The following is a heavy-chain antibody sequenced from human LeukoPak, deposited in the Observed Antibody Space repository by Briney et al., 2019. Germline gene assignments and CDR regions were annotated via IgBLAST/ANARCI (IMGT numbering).Heavy chain of an antibody. J-gene: IGHJ4*02. CDR1: GFTFSSYG. Sequence: GGSLRLSCAASGFTFSSYGMHWVRQAPGKGLEWVAVISYDGSNKYYADPVKGRFTISRDNSKNTLYLQMNSLRAEDTAVYYCAKTYYDSRGYSIDYWGQGTLVTVSS. V-gene: IGHV3-30*18. CDR3: AKTYYDSRGYSIDY. CDR2: ISYDGSNK. D-gene: IGHD3-22*01.